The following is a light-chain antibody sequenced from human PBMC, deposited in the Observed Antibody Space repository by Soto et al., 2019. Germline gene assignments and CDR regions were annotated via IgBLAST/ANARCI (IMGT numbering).Light chain of an antibody. CDR2: GAS. Sequence: EIVLTQSPGTLSLSPGERATLSCRASQSVSSTYLAWYQQKRGQAHRLLIYGASSRATGIPDRFSGSGSGTDFTLTISRLEPEDFAVYYCQQYGSSPRTFGQGTKVEIK. CDR1: QSVSSTY. J-gene: IGKJ1*01. V-gene: IGKV3-20*01. CDR3: QQYGSSPRT.